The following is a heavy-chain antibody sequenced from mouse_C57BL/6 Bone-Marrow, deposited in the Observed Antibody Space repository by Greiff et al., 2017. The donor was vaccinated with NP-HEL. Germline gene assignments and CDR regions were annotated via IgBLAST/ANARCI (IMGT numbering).Heavy chain of an antibody. Sequence: DVHLVESEGGLVQPGSSMKLSCTASGFTFSDYYMAWVRQVPEKGLEWVANINYDGSSTYYLDSLKSRFIISRDNAKNILYLQMSSLKSEDTATYYCAREGGYEGYFDYWGQGTTLTVSS. D-gene: IGHD2-2*01. CDR1: GFTFSDYY. V-gene: IGHV5-16*01. CDR3: AREGGYEGYFDY. CDR2: INYDGSST. J-gene: IGHJ2*01.